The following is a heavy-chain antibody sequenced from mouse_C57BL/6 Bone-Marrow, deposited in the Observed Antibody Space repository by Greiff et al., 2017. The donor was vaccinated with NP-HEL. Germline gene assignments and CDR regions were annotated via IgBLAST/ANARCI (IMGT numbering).Heavy chain of an antibody. CDR3: ARGGYYGSSYRVYFDY. CDR1: GYTFTSYG. V-gene: IGHV1-81*01. D-gene: IGHD1-1*01. CDR2: IYPRSGNT. J-gene: IGHJ2*01. Sequence: VQLQQSGAELARPGASVKLSCKASGYTFTSYGISWVKQRTGQGLEWIGEIYPRSGNTYYNEKFKGKATLTADKSTSTAYMELRSLTSEDSAFYFYARGGYYGSSYRVYFDYWGQGTTLTVSS.